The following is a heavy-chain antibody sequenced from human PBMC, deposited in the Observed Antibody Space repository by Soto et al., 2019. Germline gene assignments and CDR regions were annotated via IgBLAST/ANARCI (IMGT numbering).Heavy chain of an antibody. V-gene: IGHV1-18*01. CDR3: ARDLLDRTSGDRRFDP. J-gene: IGHJ5*02. CDR2: LNTYNCNT. CDR1: GYTFNSYG. D-gene: IGHD2-15*01. Sequence: QVQLVQSGGEVKKPGASVRVSCKASGYTFNSYGISWVRQAPGQGLEWMGCLNTYNCNTNYAQNFQGRVSMTTDTSTSTAYLELRSLGSDDTAVYYCARDLLDRTSGDRRFDPWGQGPLVTVSS.